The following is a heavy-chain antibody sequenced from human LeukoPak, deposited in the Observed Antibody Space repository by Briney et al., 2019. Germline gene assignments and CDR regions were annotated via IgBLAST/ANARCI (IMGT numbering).Heavy chain of an antibody. J-gene: IGHJ4*02. CDR1: RYTFTGYY. D-gene: IGHD6-13*01. Sequence: ASVKDSCKASRYTFTGYYMHWVRPAPGQGLEWMGWINPNSGGTNYAQKFRGRVTMTRDTSISTAYMELSRLRSNDTAVYYCARGRSSWYYDYWGQGTLVTVSS. V-gene: IGHV1-2*02. CDR2: INPNSGGT. CDR3: ARGRSSWYYDY.